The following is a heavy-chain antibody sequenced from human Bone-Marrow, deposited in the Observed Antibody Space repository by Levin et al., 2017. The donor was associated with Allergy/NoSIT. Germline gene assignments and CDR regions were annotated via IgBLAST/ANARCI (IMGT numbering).Heavy chain of an antibody. Sequence: PGGSLRLSCAASGFTFSDYYMSWVRQAPGEGLEWLAYIGRSGTTVSYADSVKGRITISRDNAKNSLHLEMDSLRADDTAVYYCARDNDYYSDFWGPGTLVTVSS. CDR3: ARDNDYYSDF. J-gene: IGHJ4*02. V-gene: IGHV3-11*01. CDR1: GFTFSDYY. CDR2: IGRSGTTV. D-gene: IGHD3-10*01.